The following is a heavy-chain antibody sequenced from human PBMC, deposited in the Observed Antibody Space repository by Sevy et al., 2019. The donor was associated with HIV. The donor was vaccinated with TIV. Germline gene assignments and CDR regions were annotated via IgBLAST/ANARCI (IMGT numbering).Heavy chain of an antibody. CDR2: LNQDGSAQ. J-gene: IGHJ4*02. V-gene: IGHV3-7*01. CDR1: GFTFTNYW. CDR3: VSDVYRAFDY. Sequence: GGSLRLSCAASGFTFTNYWMTWVRQAPGKGLEWVAFLNQDGSAQYYVDSVKGRFTVSRDNAKNSLYLQMNSLGADDRAVYYCVSDVYRAFDYWGQGTLVTVSS.